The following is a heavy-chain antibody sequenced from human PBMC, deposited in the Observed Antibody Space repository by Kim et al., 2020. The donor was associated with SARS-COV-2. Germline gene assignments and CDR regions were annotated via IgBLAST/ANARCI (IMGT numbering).Heavy chain of an antibody. D-gene: IGHD3-16*02. CDR2: INPNSGGT. CDR1: GYTFTGYY. CDR3: ARDGVMITFGGVIGYSPPAY. J-gene: IGHJ4*02. V-gene: IGHV1-2*02. Sequence: ASVKVSCKASGYTFTGYYMHWVRQAPGQGLEGMGWINPNSGGTNYAQKFQGRVTMTRDTYISTAYMELSRLISDDTAVYYCARDGVMITFGGVIGYSPPAYWGQGTLVTVSS.